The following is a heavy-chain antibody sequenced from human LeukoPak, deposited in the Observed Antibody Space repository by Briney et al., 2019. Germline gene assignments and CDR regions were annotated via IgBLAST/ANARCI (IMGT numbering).Heavy chain of an antibody. CDR3: ARARATVTRISSFDI. CDR2: ISFDGTHD. D-gene: IGHD4-17*01. J-gene: IGHJ3*02. CDR1: GFTFSSYA. V-gene: IGHV3-30-3*01. Sequence: GGSLRLSCAASGFTFSSYAIHWVRQAPGKGLEWVAVISFDGTHDFYADSVRGRFTISRDNSKNTLYLQMNSLRADDTAVYYCARARATVTRISSFDIWGQGTMVTVSS.